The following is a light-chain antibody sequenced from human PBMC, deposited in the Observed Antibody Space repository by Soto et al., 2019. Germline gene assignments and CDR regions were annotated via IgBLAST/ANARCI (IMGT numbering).Light chain of an antibody. V-gene: IGKV1-27*01. Sequence: DIQMTQSPSSLSASVGDRVTITCRTSQGISNYLAWYQQKPGKVPKLLIYAASTLQSGVPSRFSGSGSGTDFTLTISSLQPEDVAAYYCQKYNSAPSRTFGGGTKVEIK. CDR3: QKYNSAPSRT. CDR2: AAS. CDR1: QGISNY. J-gene: IGKJ4*01.